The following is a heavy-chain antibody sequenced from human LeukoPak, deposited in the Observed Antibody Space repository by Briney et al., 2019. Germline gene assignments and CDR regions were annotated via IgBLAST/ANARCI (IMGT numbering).Heavy chain of an antibody. CDR3: ARDREYQLLWVGNAFDI. D-gene: IGHD2-2*01. Sequence: ASVKVSCKASGYTFTSYAMNWVRQAPGQGLEWMGWINTNTGNPTYAQGFTGRFVFSLDTSVSTAYLQISSLKAEDTAVYYCARDREYQLLWVGNAFDIWGQGTMVTVSS. V-gene: IGHV7-4-1*02. J-gene: IGHJ3*02. CDR1: GYTFTSYA. CDR2: INTNTGNP.